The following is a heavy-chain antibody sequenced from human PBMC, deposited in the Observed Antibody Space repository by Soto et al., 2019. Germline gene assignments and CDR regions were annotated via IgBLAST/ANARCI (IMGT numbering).Heavy chain of an antibody. CDR2: ISAYNGNT. D-gene: IGHD1-1*01. J-gene: IGHJ6*02. V-gene: IGHV1-18*04. Sequence: AASVKVSCKASGYTFTSYGISWVRQAPGQGLEWMGWISAYNGNTNYAQKLQGRVTMTTDTSTSTAYMELRSLRSDDTAVYYCARIHGNWNYYYYYGIDVWGQGTTVPVSS. CDR3: ARIHGNWNYYYYYGIDV. CDR1: GYTFTSYG.